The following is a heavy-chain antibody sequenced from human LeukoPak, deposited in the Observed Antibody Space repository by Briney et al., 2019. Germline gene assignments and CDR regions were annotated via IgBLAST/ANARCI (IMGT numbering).Heavy chain of an antibody. V-gene: IGHV1-18*01. CDR1: GYTFTSYG. J-gene: IGHJ3*02. CDR3: AREYCDFWSGSTKGAFDI. CDR2: ISAYNGNT. Sequence: ASVKVSCKASGYTFTSYGISWVRQAPGQGLEWMGWISAYNGNTNYAQKLQGRVTMTTDTSTSTAYMELRSLRSDDTAVYYCAREYCDFWSGSTKGAFDIRGQGTMVTVSS. D-gene: IGHD3-3*01.